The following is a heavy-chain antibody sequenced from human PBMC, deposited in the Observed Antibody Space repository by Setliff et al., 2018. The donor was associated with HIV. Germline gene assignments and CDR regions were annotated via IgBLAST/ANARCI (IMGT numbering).Heavy chain of an antibody. CDR2: IYYSGST. Sequence: PSETLSLTCTVSGGSISSSGYYWGWIRQPPGKGLEWIGSIYYSGSTYYTQSLKSRVTISVDTSKNHFSLKLSSVTAADTAVYYCARRRGYGYGSDAFDFWGQGTMVTVSS. V-gene: IGHV4-39*02. CDR1: GGSISSSGYY. J-gene: IGHJ3*01. D-gene: IGHD5-18*01. CDR3: ARRRGYGYGSDAFDF.